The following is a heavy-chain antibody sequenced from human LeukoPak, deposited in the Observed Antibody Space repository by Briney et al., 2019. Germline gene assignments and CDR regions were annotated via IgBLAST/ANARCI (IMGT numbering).Heavy chain of an antibody. CDR1: GFTFDRFT. CDR2: INRRGHT. D-gene: IGHD1-26*01. V-gene: IGHV3-43*01. J-gene: IGHJ4*02. Sequence: PGGSLRLSCAASGFTFDRFTIHWVRQTPGKGLEWVSLINRRGHTFYADSVKGRFTISRDNAKNSVYLQMDSLRAEDTAVYYCVRDKVVGPTLFDYWGQGTLVTVSS. CDR3: VRDKVVGPTLFDY.